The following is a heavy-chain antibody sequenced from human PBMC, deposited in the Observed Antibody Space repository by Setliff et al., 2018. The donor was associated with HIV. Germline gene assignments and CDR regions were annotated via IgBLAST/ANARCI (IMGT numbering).Heavy chain of an antibody. D-gene: IGHD3-22*01. CDR2: VCYSRSS. J-gene: IGHJ4*02. V-gene: IGHV4-39*01. CDR3: ARHGVDDTSANYFLFGVHAH. Sequence: SETLSLTCTVSGGSVSSSSAYWGWIRQPPGKGLEWIGNVCYSRSSYYNPSLESRLTITVDTSKNQFSLKLSSVTAADTAVYYCARHGVDDTSANYFLFGVHAHWGQGPLVTVSS. CDR1: GGSVSSSSAY.